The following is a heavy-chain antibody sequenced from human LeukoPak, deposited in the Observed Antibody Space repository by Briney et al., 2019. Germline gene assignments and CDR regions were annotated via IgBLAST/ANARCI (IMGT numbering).Heavy chain of an antibody. V-gene: IGHV3-9*01. CDR1: GFTFDDYA. CDR3: AKQDCSGGSCEFDY. D-gene: IGHD2-15*01. CDR2: ISWNSGSI. J-gene: IGHJ4*02. Sequence: PGGSLRLSCAASGFTFDDYAMHWVRQAPGKGLEWVSGISWNSGSIGYADSVKGRFTISRDNAKNSLYLQMNSLRAEDTALYYCAKQDCSGGSCEFDYWGQGTLVTVSS.